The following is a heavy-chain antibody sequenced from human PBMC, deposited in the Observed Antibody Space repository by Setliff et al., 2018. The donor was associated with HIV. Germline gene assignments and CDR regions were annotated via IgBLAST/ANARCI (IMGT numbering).Heavy chain of an antibody. CDR1: GFTFNTYA. V-gene: IGHV3-23*01. Sequence: PGGSLRLSCAASGFTFNTYAMSWVRQAPGKGLEWVSVISGSGASTFYADSVKGRFTISRDNSKSTLYLQMNGLRVEDTAVYYCAKDGISGGAYPPYYFDYWGHGTLDTVSS. CDR2: ISGSGAST. J-gene: IGHJ4*01. CDR3: AKDGISGGAYPPYYFDY. D-gene: IGHD2-15*01.